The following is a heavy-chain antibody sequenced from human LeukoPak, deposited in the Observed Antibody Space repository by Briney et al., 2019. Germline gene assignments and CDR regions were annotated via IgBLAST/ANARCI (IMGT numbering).Heavy chain of an antibody. Sequence: ASVKVSCKASGYTFNNYDINWVRQATGQGLEWLGWMSASSGNTGYAQKFQGRVSMTRATSITTAYLELSSLTFEDTAVYYCARTPPKGDIDYWGQGTLVTVSS. J-gene: IGHJ4*02. CDR3: ARTPPKGDIDY. V-gene: IGHV1-8*01. CDR1: GYTFNNYD. D-gene: IGHD2-21*02. CDR2: MSASSGNT.